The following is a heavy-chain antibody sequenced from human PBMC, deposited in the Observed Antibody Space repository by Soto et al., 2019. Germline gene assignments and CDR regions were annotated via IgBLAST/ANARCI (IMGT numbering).Heavy chain of an antibody. D-gene: IGHD2-2*01. Sequence: GESLKISCKGSGYSFTSYWISWVRQMPGKGLEWMGRIDPSDSYTNYSPSFQGHVTISADKSISTAYLQWSSLKASDTAMYYCASSPRGYCSSTSCRELGNYYGMDVWGQGTTVTV. CDR1: GYSFTSYW. CDR2: IDPSDSYT. J-gene: IGHJ6*02. CDR3: ASSPRGYCSSTSCRELGNYYGMDV. V-gene: IGHV5-10-1*01.